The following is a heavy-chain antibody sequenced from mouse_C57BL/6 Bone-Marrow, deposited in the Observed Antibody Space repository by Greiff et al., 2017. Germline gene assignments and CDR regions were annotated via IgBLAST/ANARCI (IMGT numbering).Heavy chain of an antibody. J-gene: IGHJ1*03. D-gene: IGHD1-1*01. CDR1: GFTFSSYT. CDR3: SRQVTTVLATKYFDV. V-gene: IGHV5-9*01. CDR2: ISGGGGNT. Sequence: EVKLVESGGGLVKPGGSLKLSCAASGFTFSSYTMSWVRPTPEKRLQWVAAISGGGGNTYYPDRVKGRFTISRDNDKNNLYLQMSSLWSEHTALYYCSRQVTTVLATKYFDVWGTGTTVTVSS.